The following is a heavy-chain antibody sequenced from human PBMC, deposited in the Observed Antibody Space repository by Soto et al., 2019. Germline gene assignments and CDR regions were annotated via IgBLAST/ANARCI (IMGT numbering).Heavy chain of an antibody. Sequence: SVKVSCKASGVSFSGYAFSWVRQAPGQGLEWMGGIMPLFGKPDYAQKFQGRVTITADESTSTTYMELSSLRSEDTALYFCASASSTSWPYYFDYWGQGTRVTVSS. V-gene: IGHV1-69*13. D-gene: IGHD2-2*01. CDR2: IMPLFGKP. J-gene: IGHJ4*02. CDR3: ASASSTSWPYYFDY. CDR1: GVSFSGYA.